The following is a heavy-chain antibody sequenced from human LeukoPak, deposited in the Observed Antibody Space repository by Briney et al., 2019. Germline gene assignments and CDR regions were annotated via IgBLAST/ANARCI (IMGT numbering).Heavy chain of an antibody. CDR1: GGSISSYY. J-gene: IGHJ3*02. CDR3: ARDRPGIAVAGDAFDI. CDR2: IYNRGST. D-gene: IGHD6-19*01. V-gene: IGHV4-59*01. Sequence: SETLSLTCTASGGSISSYYWSWIRQPPGKGLEWIGYIYNRGSTNYNPSLKSRVTISVDTSKNQFSLKLRSVTAADTAVYYCARDRPGIAVAGDAFDIWGQGTMVTVSS.